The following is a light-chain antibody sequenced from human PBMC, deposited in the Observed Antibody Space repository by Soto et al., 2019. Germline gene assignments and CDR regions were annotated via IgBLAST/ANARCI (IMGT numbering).Light chain of an antibody. CDR1: QSVTSSY. J-gene: IGKJ1*01. V-gene: IGKV3-20*01. CDR2: GAS. CDR3: QQYGSSPVT. Sequence: EIVLTQSPGTLSSSPGERATLSCRASQSVTSSYLAWYQQKPGQAPRLLIYGASSRATGIPDRFSGSGSGTDFTLTISRLEPEDLAVYYCQQYGSSPVTFGQGTKVEIK.